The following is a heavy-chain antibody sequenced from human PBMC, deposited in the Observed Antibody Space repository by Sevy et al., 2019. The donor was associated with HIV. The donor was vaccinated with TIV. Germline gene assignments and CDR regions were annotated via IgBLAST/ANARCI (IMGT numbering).Heavy chain of an antibody. Sequence: GGSLRLSCAASGFTFSSYSMNWVRQAPGKGLEWVSYISSSSSTIYYADSVKGRLTISRENARNSLYLQMNVLRAEDTAVYYCARVFYRHWFDPWGQGTLVTVSS. V-gene: IGHV3-48*01. D-gene: IGHD1-26*01. CDR3: ARVFYRHWFDP. CDR2: ISSSSSTI. J-gene: IGHJ5*02. CDR1: GFTFSSYS.